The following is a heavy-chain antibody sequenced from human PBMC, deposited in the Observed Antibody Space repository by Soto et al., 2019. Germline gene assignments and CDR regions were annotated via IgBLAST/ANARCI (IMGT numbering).Heavy chain of an antibody. D-gene: IGHD5-18*01. CDR3: ARSRRGYSYGSFDY. V-gene: IGHV4-59*08. Sequence: SETLSLTCTVSGGSISSYYWSWIRQPPGKGLEWIAYIYYSGSNNYSPSLKSRVTISVDTSKNQFSQKLSSVTAADTAVYYCARSRRGYSYGSFDYWGQRTLVTVSS. CDR2: IYYSGSN. J-gene: IGHJ4*02. CDR1: GGSISSYY.